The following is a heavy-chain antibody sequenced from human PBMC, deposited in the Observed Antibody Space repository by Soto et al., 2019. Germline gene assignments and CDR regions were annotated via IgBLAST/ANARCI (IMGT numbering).Heavy chain of an antibody. D-gene: IGHD6-25*01. CDR1: GGSFSGYY. V-gene: IGHV4-34*01. J-gene: IGHJ5*02. Sequence: QVQLQQWGAGLLKPSETLSLTCAVYGGSFSGYYWGWIGQPPGQGLGWIGEINHSGSTNYNPSLKSRVTISVDTSKNQFSLKLSSVTAADTAVYYCARRSAAGPWGQGTLVTVSS. CDR3: ARRSAAGP. CDR2: INHSGST.